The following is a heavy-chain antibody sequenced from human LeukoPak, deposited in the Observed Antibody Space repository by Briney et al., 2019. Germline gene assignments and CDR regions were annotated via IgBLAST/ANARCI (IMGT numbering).Heavy chain of an antibody. D-gene: IGHD3-22*01. CDR2: INHSGYT. CDR3: SRQVVGHDY. CDR1: GEASFSSYY. Sequence: SETLSLTCAVYGEASFSSYYWSWIRQTPGGALEWIGEINHSGYTNYNPSLKSRVPLSIDTSKNQFSLRLNSVTAADTAVYYCSRQVVGHDYWGQGTLVTVSS. V-gene: IGHV4-34*01. J-gene: IGHJ4*02.